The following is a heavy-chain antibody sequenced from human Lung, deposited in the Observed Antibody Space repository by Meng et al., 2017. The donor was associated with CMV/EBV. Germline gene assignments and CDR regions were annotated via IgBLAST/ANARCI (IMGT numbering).Heavy chain of an antibody. J-gene: IGHJ4*02. CDR1: GFTFSSYS. CDR3: ARDTLTMVRGVWVY. V-gene: IGHV3-21*01. Sequence: GGSMRLXCAAYGFTFSSYSMNWVRQAPGKGLEWVSSISSSSSYIYYADSVKGRFTISRDNAKNSLYLQMNSLRAEDTAVYYCARDTLTMVRGVWVYWGQGTLVTVSS. CDR2: ISSSSSYI. D-gene: IGHD3-10*01.